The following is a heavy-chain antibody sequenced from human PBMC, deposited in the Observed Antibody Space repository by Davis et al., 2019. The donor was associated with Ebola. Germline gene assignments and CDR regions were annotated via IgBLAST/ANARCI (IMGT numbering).Heavy chain of an antibody. CDR3: ARDLPGGDWYFDL. Sequence: GESLKISCASSGFTFSDYAMAWVRQVPGKGLEWLSSISNGGGSTDYADSVKGRFTISRDNSKNTLYLQMSSLRAEDTAVYYCARDLPGGDWYFDLWGRGTLVTVSS. D-gene: IGHD1-14*01. V-gene: IGHV3-23*01. CDR2: ISNGGGST. J-gene: IGHJ2*01. CDR1: GFTFSDYA.